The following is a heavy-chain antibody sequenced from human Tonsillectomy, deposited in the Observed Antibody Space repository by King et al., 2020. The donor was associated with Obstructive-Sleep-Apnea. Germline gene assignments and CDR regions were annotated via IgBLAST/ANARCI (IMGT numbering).Heavy chain of an antibody. V-gene: IGHV1-3*01. CDR3: ARECGYDPYCFDY. CDR2: INGGNGNT. CDR1: GYTFTSYA. Sequence: GQLVQSGAAVKKPGASVKVSCKASGYTFTSYAIHWVRQAPGQRFEWMGWINGGNGNTKYSQKFQGRVTITRDTSASTAYMELSSLRSEDTAVYYCARECGYDPYCFDYWGQGTLVPVSS. D-gene: IGHD5-12*01. J-gene: IGHJ4*02.